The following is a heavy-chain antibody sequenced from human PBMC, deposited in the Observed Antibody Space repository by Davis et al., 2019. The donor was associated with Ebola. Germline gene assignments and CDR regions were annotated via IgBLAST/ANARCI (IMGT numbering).Heavy chain of an antibody. D-gene: IGHD3-3*01. J-gene: IGHJ4*02. CDR3: ARDPPVYDFWSGYYIY. CDR1: GFTFSSYW. Sequence: LSLTCAASGFTFSSYWMSWVRQAPGKGLEWVANIKQDGSEKYYVDSVKGRFTISRDNAKNSLYLQMNSLRAEDTAVYYCARDPPVYDFWSGYYIYWGQGTLVTVSS. V-gene: IGHV3-7*01. CDR2: IKQDGSEK.